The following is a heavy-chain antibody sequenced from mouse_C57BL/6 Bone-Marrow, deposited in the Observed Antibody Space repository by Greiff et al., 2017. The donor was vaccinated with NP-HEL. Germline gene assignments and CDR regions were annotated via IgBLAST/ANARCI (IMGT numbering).Heavy chain of an antibody. CDR3: ARGNYDYDDWYFDV. V-gene: IGHV1-78*01. CDR2: IYPGDGST. CDR1: GYTFTDHT. D-gene: IGHD2-4*01. Sequence: QVQLKESDAELVKPGASVKISCKVSGYTFTDHTIHWMKQRPEQGLEWIGYIYPGDGSTRYNEKFKGKATLTAEKSSSTAYMQLNSLTSEDSAVYFCARGNYDYDDWYFDVWGTGTTVTVSS. J-gene: IGHJ1*03.